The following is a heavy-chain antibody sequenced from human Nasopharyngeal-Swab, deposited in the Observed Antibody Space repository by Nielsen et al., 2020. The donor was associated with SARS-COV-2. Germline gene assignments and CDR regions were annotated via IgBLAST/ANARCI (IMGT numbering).Heavy chain of an antibody. J-gene: IGHJ5*02. CDR1: GGSFSGYY. CDR2: INHSGST. CDR3: ARDGRPFSSQNWFDP. V-gene: IGHV4-34*01. Sequence: SETLSLTCAVYGGSFSGYYWSWIRQPPGKGLEWIGEINHSGSTNYNPSLKSRVTISVDTSKNEVSLNLRSVTAADTAVYYCARDGRPFSSQNWFDPWGQGTLVTVSS. D-gene: IGHD2-2*01.